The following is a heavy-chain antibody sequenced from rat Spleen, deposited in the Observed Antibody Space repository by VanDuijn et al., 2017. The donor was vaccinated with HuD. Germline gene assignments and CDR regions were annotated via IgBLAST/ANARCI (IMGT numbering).Heavy chain of an antibody. Sequence: EVQLVESGGGLVQPGRSLKLSCAASGFIFSNYAMHWIRQTPTKGLAWVASISYEGTSTYYGDSVKGRFTISRDNAKSTLYLQMNSLRSEDTATYFCARHEDYGGYSRDYFGYWGQGVMVTVSS. CDR2: ISYEGTST. J-gene: IGHJ2*01. V-gene: IGHV5-22*01. D-gene: IGHD1-11*01. CDR1: GFIFSNYA. CDR3: ARHEDYGGYSRDYFGY.